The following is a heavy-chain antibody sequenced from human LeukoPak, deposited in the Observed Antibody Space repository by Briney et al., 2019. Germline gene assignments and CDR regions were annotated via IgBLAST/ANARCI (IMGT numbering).Heavy chain of an antibody. D-gene: IGHD4-11*01. CDR2: IRSDGVDV. Sequence: GGSLRLSCAASGFTFSIYAMTWVRQAPGKGLEYVSVIRSDGVDVYYTDSVKGRFTISRDNSKNTLYLQMSSLRPEDTAVYYCVKDLLQVTMKKLDHWGQGTLVTVSS. J-gene: IGHJ4*02. V-gene: IGHV3-64D*06. CDR1: GFTFSIYA. CDR3: VKDLLQVTMKKLDH.